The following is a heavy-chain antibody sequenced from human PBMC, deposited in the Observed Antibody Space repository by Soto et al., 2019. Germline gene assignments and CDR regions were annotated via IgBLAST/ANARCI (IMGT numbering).Heavy chain of an antibody. Sequence: SETLSLTCTVSGGSISSYYWSWIRQPPGKGLEWIGYIYYTGSTNYNPSLKSRVTISVDTSKNQFSLKLSSVTAADMAVYYCARLNGDYVRVDYWGQGTLVTVSS. J-gene: IGHJ4*02. V-gene: IGHV4-59*08. CDR2: IYYTGST. CDR1: GGSISSYY. CDR3: ARLNGDYVRVDY. D-gene: IGHD4-17*01.